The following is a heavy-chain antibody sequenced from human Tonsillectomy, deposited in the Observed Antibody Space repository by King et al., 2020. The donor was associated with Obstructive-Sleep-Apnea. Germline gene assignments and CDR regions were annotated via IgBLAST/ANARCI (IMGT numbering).Heavy chain of an antibody. CDR2: ISGSAGST. CDR1: GFTFSIYA. V-gene: IGHV3-23*04. D-gene: IGHD6-19*01. Sequence: VQLVESGGGLVQPGGSLRLSCAASGFTFSIYAMNWVRQPPGKGLEWVSGISGSAGSTYYADSVKGRFTISRDNSKSTLYLQMNSLRAEDTAVYYCSKAQGIAVAGLNYWGQGTLVTVSS. CDR3: SKAQGIAVAGLNY. J-gene: IGHJ4*02.